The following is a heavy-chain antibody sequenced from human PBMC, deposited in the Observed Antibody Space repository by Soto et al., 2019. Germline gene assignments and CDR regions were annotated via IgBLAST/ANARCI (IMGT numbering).Heavy chain of an antibody. CDR3: ARHPRDDYNYGGSGIFDY. CDR1: GGSISSRTFW. J-gene: IGHJ4*02. D-gene: IGHD4-4*01. Sequence: PSETLSLTCSVSGGSISSRTFWWAWLRQPPGKGLEWIGDMYYSGSSYSSPSLKSRVTLSVDTSKNQLSLKLNSVTAADTAVYYCARHPRDDYNYGGSGIFDYWGQGTQVTAPQ. V-gene: IGHV4-39*01. CDR2: MYYSGSS.